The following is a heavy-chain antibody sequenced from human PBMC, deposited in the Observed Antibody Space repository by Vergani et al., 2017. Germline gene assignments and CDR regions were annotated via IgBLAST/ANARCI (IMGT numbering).Heavy chain of an antibody. CDR2: IRHDGIT. CDR1: GITFKNAW. CDR3: AREGYCTNGVCFTLFDV. J-gene: IGHJ4*02. Sequence: VQVVESGGGLIKPGGSLRLSCVVSGITFKNAWINWVRQAPGKGLEWIGEIRHDGITHYSPSLKSRVTISIDTSTHQFSLNLRSVTAADTAVYYCAREGYCTNGVCFTLFDVWGQGALVTVSS. D-gene: IGHD2-8*01. V-gene: IGHV4-4*02.